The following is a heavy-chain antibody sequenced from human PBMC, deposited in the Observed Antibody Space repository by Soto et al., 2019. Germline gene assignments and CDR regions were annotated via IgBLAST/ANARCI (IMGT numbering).Heavy chain of an antibody. V-gene: IGHV3-21*01. CDR2: ISSSSSYI. Sequence: PGGSLRLSCAASGFTFSSYSRNWVRQAPGKGLEWVSSISSSSSYIYYADSVKGRFTISRDNAKNSLYLQMNSLRAEDTAVYYCARVQYYDFWSGYYSDVYYYYYMDVWGKGTTVTVSS. CDR1: GFTFSSYS. CDR3: ARVQYYDFWSGYYSDVYYYYYMDV. J-gene: IGHJ6*03. D-gene: IGHD3-3*01.